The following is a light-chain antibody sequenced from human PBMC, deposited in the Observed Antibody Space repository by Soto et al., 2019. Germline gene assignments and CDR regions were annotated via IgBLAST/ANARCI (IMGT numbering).Light chain of an antibody. J-gene: IGKJ3*01. CDR1: QSVSSPY. CDR2: GAS. V-gene: IGKV3-20*01. Sequence: EVVLTQSPVTLSLSPGERATLPCRASQSVSSPYLAWYQQKPGQPPRLLIYGASSRATDIPDRFIGSGSGTEFTLTIARLAPEDFAMYYCQQYGSSPFTFGPGTKVYI. CDR3: QQYGSSPFT.